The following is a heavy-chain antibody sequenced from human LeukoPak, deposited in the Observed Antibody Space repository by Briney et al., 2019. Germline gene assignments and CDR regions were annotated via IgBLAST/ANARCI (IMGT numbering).Heavy chain of an antibody. V-gene: IGHV4-4*07. J-gene: IGHJ4*02. D-gene: IGHD6-19*01. Sequence: SETLSLTCTVSGGSISRYYWSWIRQPAGKGLEWIGRIYTSGITDYNLSLKSRVTMSLDTSKNQFSLKLSSVTAADTAVYYCARHEYSSGWYRYFDYWGQGTLVTVSS. CDR2: IYTSGIT. CDR3: ARHEYSSGWYRYFDY. CDR1: GGSISRYY.